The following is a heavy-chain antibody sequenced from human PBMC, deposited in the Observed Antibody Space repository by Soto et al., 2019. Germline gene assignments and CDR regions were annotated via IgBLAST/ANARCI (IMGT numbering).Heavy chain of an antibody. CDR1: GFSLSTSGVG. V-gene: IGHV2-5*02. Sequence: QITLKESGPTLVKPTQTLTLTCTFSGFSLSTSGVGVGWIRQPPGKALEWLALIYWDDDKRYSPSLKSRLTXTRXPSKNQVVLTMTNMDPVDTATYYCALGITGTNFDYWGQGTLVAVSS. J-gene: IGHJ4*02. D-gene: IGHD1-20*01. CDR3: ALGITGTNFDY. CDR2: IYWDDDK.